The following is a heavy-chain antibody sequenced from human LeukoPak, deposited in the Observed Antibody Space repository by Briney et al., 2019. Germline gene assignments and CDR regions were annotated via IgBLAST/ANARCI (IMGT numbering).Heavy chain of an antibody. D-gene: IGHD3-22*01. CDR3: ARGAMDSSGYYYRRSYYFDY. CDR1: GGSFSGYY. Sequence: SETLSLTCAVYGGSFSGYYWSWIRQPPGKGLEWIGEINHSGSTNYNPSLKSRVTISVDTSKNQFSLKLSSVTAADTAVYYCARGAMDSSGYYYRRSYYFDYWGQGTLVTVSS. J-gene: IGHJ4*02. V-gene: IGHV4-34*01. CDR2: INHSGST.